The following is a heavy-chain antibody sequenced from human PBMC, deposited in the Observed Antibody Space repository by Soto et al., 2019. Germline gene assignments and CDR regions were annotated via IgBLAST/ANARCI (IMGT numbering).Heavy chain of an antibody. D-gene: IGHD3-22*01. Sequence: ASVKVSCKASGYTFTSYYMHWVRQAPGQGLEWMGIINPSGGSTSYAQKFQGRVTMTRDTSTSTVYMELSSLRSEDTAVYYFAREGITMIVGVTDDALDIWGQGTMVPVSS. J-gene: IGHJ3*02. CDR1: GYTFTSYY. CDR2: INPSGGST. V-gene: IGHV1-46*01. CDR3: AREGITMIVGVTDDALDI.